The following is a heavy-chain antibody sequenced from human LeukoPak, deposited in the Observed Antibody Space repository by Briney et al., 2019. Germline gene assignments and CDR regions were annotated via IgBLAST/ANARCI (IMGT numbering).Heavy chain of an antibody. CDR2: INPNSGGT. D-gene: IGHD3-10*01. J-gene: IGHJ3*02. CDR3: ARAGITMVRGVIWFAFDI. V-gene: IGHV1-2*02. CDR1: GYTFTGYY. Sequence: ASVTVSYKASGYTFTGYYMHWVRQAPGQGLEWMGWINPNSGGTNYAQKFQGRVTMTRDTSISTAYMELSRLRSDDTAVYYCARAGITMVRGVIWFAFDIWGQGTMVTVSS.